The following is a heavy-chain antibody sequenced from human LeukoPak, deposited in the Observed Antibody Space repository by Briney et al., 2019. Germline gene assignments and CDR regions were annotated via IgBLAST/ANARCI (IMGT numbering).Heavy chain of an antibody. CDR1: GFTFSSHS. CDR2: IRSKTGGGTT. J-gene: IGHJ4*02. V-gene: IGHV3-15*01. CDR3: TTAVAGPYYFDC. Sequence: GGSLRLSCAASGFTFSSHSMSWVRQAPGKGLEWVGRIRSKTGGGTTDYAASVKGRFTISRNDSKDTLYLQMNSLTTEDTAVYYCTTAVAGPYYFDCWGLGTLVTVSS. D-gene: IGHD6-19*01.